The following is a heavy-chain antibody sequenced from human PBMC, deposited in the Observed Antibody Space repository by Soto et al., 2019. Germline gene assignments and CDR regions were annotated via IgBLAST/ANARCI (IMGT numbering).Heavy chain of an antibody. CDR2: INPNSGGT. Sequence: EASVKVSCKASGYTFTGYYMHWVRQAPGQGLEWMGWINPNSGGTNYAQKFQGWVTMTRDTSISTAYMGLSRLRSDDTAVYYCARDHLAPRSIAPPFYNGMDVWGQGTTVTVSS. J-gene: IGHJ6*02. D-gene: IGHD6-6*01. CDR3: ARDHLAPRSIAPPFYNGMDV. CDR1: GYTFTGYY. V-gene: IGHV1-2*04.